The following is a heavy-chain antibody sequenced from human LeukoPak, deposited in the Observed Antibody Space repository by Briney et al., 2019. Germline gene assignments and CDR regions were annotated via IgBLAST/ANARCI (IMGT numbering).Heavy chain of an antibody. CDR3: SIVVVTADAFDI. CDR2: ISGSGGST. D-gene: IGHD2-21*02. CDR1: GFTFSSYA. J-gene: IGHJ3*02. Sequence: PGGSLRLSCAASGFTFSSYAMSWVRQAPGKGLEWVSAISGSGGSTYYADSVKGRFTISRDNSKNTLYLQMNSLRAEDTAVYYCSIVVVTADAFDIWGQGTMVTVSS. V-gene: IGHV3-23*01.